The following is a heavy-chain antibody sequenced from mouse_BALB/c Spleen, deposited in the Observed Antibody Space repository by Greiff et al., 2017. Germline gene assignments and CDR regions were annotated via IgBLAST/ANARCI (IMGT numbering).Heavy chain of an antibody. V-gene: IGHV2-2*02. CDR3: AIYGNYDAMDY. CDR2: IWRGGST. Sequence: VQLQQSGPGLVQPSQSLSITCTVSGFSLTSYGVHWVRQSPGKGLEWLGVIWRGGSTDYNAAFISRLSISKDNSKSQVFFKMNSLQANDTAIYYCAIYGNYDAMDYWGQGTSVTVSS. CDR1: GFSLTSYG. D-gene: IGHD2-1*01. J-gene: IGHJ4*01.